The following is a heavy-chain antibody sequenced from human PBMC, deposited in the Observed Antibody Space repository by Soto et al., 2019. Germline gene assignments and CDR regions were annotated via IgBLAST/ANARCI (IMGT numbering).Heavy chain of an antibody. CDR1: SGSISSSNW. J-gene: IGHJ5*02. V-gene: IGHV4-4*02. CDR3: ARDPPRENGLDP. CDR2: IYHSGST. Sequence: SETLSLTCAVSSGSISSSNWWSWVRQPPGKGLEWIGEIYHSGSTNYNPSLKSRVTISVDKSKNQFSLKLSSVTAADTAVYYCARDPPRENGLDPWGQGTLVTVSS.